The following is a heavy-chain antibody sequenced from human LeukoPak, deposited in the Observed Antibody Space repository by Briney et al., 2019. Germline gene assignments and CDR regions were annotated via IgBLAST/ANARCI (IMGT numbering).Heavy chain of an antibody. CDR3: ARGPSGYFNY. D-gene: IGHD3-22*01. Sequence: SETLSLTCNVSGGSVSSGSYYWSWIRQPPGKGLEWIGYVYNSGSTNYNAALKSRVTISADTSKNQFSLKLGSVTTADTAKYYCARGPSGYFNYWGQGILVTVSS. CDR2: VYNSGST. CDR1: GGSVSSGSYY. V-gene: IGHV4-61*01. J-gene: IGHJ4*02.